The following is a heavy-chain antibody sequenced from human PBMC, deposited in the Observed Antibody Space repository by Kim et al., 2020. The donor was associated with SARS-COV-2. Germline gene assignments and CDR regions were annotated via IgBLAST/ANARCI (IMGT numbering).Heavy chain of an antibody. Sequence: GGSLRLSCAASGFTFSSYSMNWVRQAPGKGLEWVSSISSSSSYIYYADSVKGRFTISRDNAKNSLYLQMNSLRAEDTAVYYCARDQFEATVSEYYFDYWGQGTLVTVSS. J-gene: IGHJ4*02. D-gene: IGHD3-9*01. CDR3: ARDQFEATVSEYYFDY. CDR1: GFTFSSYS. V-gene: IGHV3-21*01. CDR2: ISSSSSYI.